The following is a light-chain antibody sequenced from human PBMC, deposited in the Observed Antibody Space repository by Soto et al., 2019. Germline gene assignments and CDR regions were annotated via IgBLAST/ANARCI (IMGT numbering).Light chain of an antibody. V-gene: IGKV3-20*01. J-gene: IGKJ1*01. CDR1: QSVSSSY. Sequence: EIVLTQSPGTLSLSPGERATLSCRASQSVSSSYLAWYQQKPGQAPRLLIYGASSRAEGISDRFSGSGSGPDFSLTIRRLEPEDFAVYYCQQYVRSPWTFGQGTKVEIK. CDR3: QQYVRSPWT. CDR2: GAS.